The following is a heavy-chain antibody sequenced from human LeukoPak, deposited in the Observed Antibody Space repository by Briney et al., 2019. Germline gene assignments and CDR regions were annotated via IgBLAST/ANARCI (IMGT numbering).Heavy chain of an antibody. CDR3: ARVRIPTVTTGVHYFDY. V-gene: IGHV3-11*04. Sequence: TGGSLRLSCAASGFTFSDYYMSWIRQATGKGLEWVSYISSSGSTIYYADSVKGRFTISRDNAKNSLYLQMNSLRAEDTAVYYCARVRIPTVTTGVHYFDYWGQGTLVTVSS. CDR2: ISSSGSTI. J-gene: IGHJ4*02. CDR1: GFTFSDYY. D-gene: IGHD4-17*01.